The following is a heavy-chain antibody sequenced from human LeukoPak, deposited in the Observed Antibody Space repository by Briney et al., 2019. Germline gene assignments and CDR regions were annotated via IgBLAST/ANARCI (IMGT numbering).Heavy chain of an antibody. CDR2: MNQDGSQT. CDR1: GFTFRTFW. CDR3: ARNHQDHGDDY. J-gene: IGHJ4*02. V-gene: IGHV3-7*01. Sequence: GGSLRLSCAASGFTFRTFWMNWVRQAPGKGLEWVANMNQDGSQTDYLDSVKGRFTTSRDNAKQSMYLQMDSLKVDDTAIYYSARNHQDHGDDYWGQGTLVTVSS. D-gene: IGHD1-14*01.